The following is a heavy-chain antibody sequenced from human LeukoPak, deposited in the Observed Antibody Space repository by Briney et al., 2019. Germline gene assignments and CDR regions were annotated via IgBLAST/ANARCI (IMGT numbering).Heavy chain of an antibody. V-gene: IGHV3-9*01. CDR1: GFTFDDYA. Sequence: PGRSLRLSCAASGFTFDDYAMHWVRHAPGKGLEWVSGISWNSGSIGYADSVKGRFTISRDNAKNSLYLQMNSLRAEDTALYYCAREMPTTETFDYWGQGTLVTVSS. CDR3: AREMPTTETFDY. D-gene: IGHD1-1*01. J-gene: IGHJ4*02. CDR2: ISWNSGSI.